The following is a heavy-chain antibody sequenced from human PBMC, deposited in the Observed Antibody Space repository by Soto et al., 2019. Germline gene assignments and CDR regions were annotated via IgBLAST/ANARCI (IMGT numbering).Heavy chain of an antibody. J-gene: IGHJ4*02. Sequence: ASVKVSCKASGYTFTSYYMHWVRQAPGQGLEWMGIINPSGGSTSYAQKFQGRVTMTRDTSTSTVYMELSSLRSEDTAVYYCARHAERIQLWLLLPVKAGYFDYWGQGTLVTVSS. V-gene: IGHV1-46*01. D-gene: IGHD5-18*01. CDR1: GYTFTSYY. CDR3: ARHAERIQLWLLLPVKAGYFDY. CDR2: INPSGGST.